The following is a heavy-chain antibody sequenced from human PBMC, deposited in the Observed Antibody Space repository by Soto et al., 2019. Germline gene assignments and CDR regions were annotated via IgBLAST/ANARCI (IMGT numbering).Heavy chain of an antibody. CDR3: ARLGTGSCMDV. CDR2: IYYSGST. V-gene: IGHV4-30-4*01. J-gene: IGHJ6*02. Sequence: SETLSLTCTVSGGSISSGDYYWSWIRQPPGKGLEWIGYIYYSGSTYYNPSLKSRVTISVDTSKNQFSLKLSSVTAADTAVYYCARLGTGSCMDVWGQGTTVTVSS. D-gene: IGHD6-19*01. CDR1: GGSISSGDYY.